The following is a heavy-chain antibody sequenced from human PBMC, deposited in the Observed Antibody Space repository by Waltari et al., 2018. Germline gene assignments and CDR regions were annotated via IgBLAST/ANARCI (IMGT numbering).Heavy chain of an antibody. CDR2: VDPEDGET. V-gene: IGHV1-69-2*01. CDR1: GYTFTDYY. D-gene: IGHD1-7*01. J-gene: IGHJ3*02. CDR3: ARTRERPPGAFDI. Sequence: EVQLVQSGAEVKKPGATVKISCKASGYTFTDYYMHWVQKAPGKGLEWMGRVDPEDGETIYAEKFQGRDTITADTSTDTAYMELSSLRSEDTAVYYCARTRERPPGAFDIWGQGTMVTVSS.